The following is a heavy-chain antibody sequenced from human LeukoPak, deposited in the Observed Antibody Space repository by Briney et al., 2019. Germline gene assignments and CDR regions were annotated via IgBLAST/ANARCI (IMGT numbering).Heavy chain of an antibody. J-gene: IGHJ4*02. CDR2: IRYDGSNK. V-gene: IGHV3-30*02. Sequence: GGSLRLSCAASGFTFSSYGMHWVRQAPGKGLEWVAFIRYDGSNKYYADSVKGRFTISRDNSKNTLYLQMNSLRAEDMAVYYCAKVGSPTRVWFGEVRDYWGQGTLVTVSS. CDR3: AKVGSPTRVWFGEVRDY. CDR1: GFTFSSYG. D-gene: IGHD3-10*01.